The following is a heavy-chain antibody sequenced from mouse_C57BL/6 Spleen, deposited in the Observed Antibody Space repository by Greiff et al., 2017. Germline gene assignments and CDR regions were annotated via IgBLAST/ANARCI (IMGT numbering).Heavy chain of an antibody. CDR2: IYPGDGDT. Sequence: VKLQESGAELVKPGASVKISCKASGYAFSSYWMNWVKQRPGKGLEWIGQIYPGDGDTNYNGKFKGKATLTADKSSSTAYMQLSSLTSEDSAVYFCASPIYDGYDWFAYWGQGTLVTVSA. CDR3: ASPIYDGYDWFAY. J-gene: IGHJ3*01. V-gene: IGHV1-80*01. CDR1: GYAFSSYW. D-gene: IGHD2-3*01.